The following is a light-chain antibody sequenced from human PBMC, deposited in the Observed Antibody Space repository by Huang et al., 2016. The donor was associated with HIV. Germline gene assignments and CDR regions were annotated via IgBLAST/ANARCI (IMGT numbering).Light chain of an antibody. CDR3: MQALETRRT. J-gene: IGKJ1*01. V-gene: IGKV2-28*01. Sequence: DIVMTQSPISLPVTPGESASISCRSSQSLLHSNGYNYLDGYLQKQGQSPQLLFFFVSNRASGVPDRFSGSGSGTNFTLKISGVQAEDSGVYYCMQALETRRTFGQGTKVEIK. CDR1: QSLLHSNGYNY. CDR2: FVS.